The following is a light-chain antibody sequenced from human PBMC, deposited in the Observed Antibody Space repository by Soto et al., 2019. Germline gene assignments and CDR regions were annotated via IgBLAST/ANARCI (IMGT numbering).Light chain of an antibody. CDR3: QQRSNWPRT. CDR2: AAS. CDR1: QGISSY. J-gene: IGKJ1*01. Sequence: SQFSQSPSSLSASVGDRVTINCRASQGISSYLAWYQQKPGKAPKLLIYAASTLQSGVPSRFSGSGSGTDFTLTISSLQPEDFAVYYCQQRSNWPRTFGQGTKVDIK. V-gene: IGKV1-9*01.